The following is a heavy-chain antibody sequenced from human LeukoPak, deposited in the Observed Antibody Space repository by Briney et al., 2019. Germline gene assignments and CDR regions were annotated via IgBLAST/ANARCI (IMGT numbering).Heavy chain of an antibody. J-gene: IGHJ4*02. D-gene: IGHD3-10*01. CDR2: INAYNGNT. CDR3: AREWTGYFDY. V-gene: IGHV1-18*01. CDR1: GYTFTSFG. Sequence: ASVKVSCKASGYTFTSFGISWVRQAPGQGLEWMGWINAYNGNTKYTKKFQGRVTMTTDTSTSTAYMELRSLRSDDTAVYYCAREWTGYFDYWGQGTLVTVSS.